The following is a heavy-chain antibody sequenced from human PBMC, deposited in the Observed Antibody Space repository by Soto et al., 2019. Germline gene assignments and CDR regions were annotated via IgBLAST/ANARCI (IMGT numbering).Heavy chain of an antibody. CDR2: ITGNSARI. Sequence: GFLRLSFAASDSTIRRYAMSWVRQAPGKGLEWVSGITGNSARIYYADSVKGRFSISRDNSKNTLYLQMDTLRAEDTAVYYCAKNGDFDYDAFDVWGQGTVVTVSS. CDR1: DSTIRRYA. J-gene: IGHJ3*01. D-gene: IGHD3-16*01. V-gene: IGHV3-23*01. CDR3: AKNGDFDYDAFDV.